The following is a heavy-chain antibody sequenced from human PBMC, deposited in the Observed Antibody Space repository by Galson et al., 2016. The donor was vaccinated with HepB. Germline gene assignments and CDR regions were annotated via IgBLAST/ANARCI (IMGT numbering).Heavy chain of an antibody. CDR1: GCSSSSHG. CDR2: IREGGRDR. J-gene: IGHJ6*02. Sequence: SMRLSCAGSGCSSSSHGRYWVRQAPRKALKGVANIREGGRDRDNYYVDSVKGRFTISIDNAENSLSLRLESLSTEDTAVYYCARHRLGGAPQPLSPGLDVWGQGTMVTVSS. CDR3: ARHRLGGAPQPLSPGLDV. D-gene: IGHD1-26*01. V-gene: IGHV3-7*03.